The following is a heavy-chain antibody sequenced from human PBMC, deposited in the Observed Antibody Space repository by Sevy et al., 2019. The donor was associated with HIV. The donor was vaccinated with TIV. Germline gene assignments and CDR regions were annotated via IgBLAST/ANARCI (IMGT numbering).Heavy chain of an antibody. D-gene: IGHD2-2*01. CDR3: ARAGVISSCFGS. CDR2: LKQDGSEI. V-gene: IGHV3-7*01. CDR1: GFTFSSYW. Sequence: GGSLRLSCAASGFTFSSYWMSWVRRAPGKGLEWVANLKQDGSEIDYVDSVKGRFTISRDNSNNALYLQMNSLRDEDTAVYYCARAGVISSCFGSWGQGTLVTVSS. J-gene: IGHJ4*02.